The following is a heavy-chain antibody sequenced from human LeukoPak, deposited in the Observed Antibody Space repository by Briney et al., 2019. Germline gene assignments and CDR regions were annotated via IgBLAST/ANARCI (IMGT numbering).Heavy chain of an antibody. CDR1: GFTFSSYA. V-gene: IGHV3-23*01. J-gene: IGHJ4*02. Sequence: GGSLRLSCAASGFTFSSYAMSWVRQAPGKGLEWVAGLNNNGGSTFYADSVKGRFTISRDNSKNTLSLQMHNLRAGDTAVYYCAKILTFGTWYFDYWGQGILVTVSS. CDR2: LNNNGGST. CDR3: AKILTFGTWYFDY. D-gene: IGHD3-10*01.